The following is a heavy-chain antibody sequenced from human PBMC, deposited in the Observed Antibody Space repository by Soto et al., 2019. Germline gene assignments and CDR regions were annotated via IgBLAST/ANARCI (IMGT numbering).Heavy chain of an antibody. CDR1: GFTFSSSW. CDR2: MNQDGSIE. J-gene: IGHJ5*02. Sequence: GGSLRLSCETSGFTFSSSWMTWVRQAPGKGLEWVCNMNQDGSIEYYVDSVKGRFTISRDNAKNSLYLQMNSLRAEDTAVYYCVRSIGAETSSWGQGTLVTVSS. V-gene: IGHV3-7*01. D-gene: IGHD6-13*01. CDR3: VRSIGAETSS.